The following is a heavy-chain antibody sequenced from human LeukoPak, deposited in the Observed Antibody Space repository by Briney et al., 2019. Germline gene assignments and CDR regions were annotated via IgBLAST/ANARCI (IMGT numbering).Heavy chain of an antibody. Sequence: PSETLSLTCTVSGGSISPLYWGWVRQPPGKGLELIGYIYYSGSTNFNPSLKSRVTLSVDTSKGQISLKLTSVTAADTAVYYCARGGVAAKYYFDFWGQGTLVTVSS. CDR1: GGSISPLY. CDR2: IYYSGST. CDR3: ARGGVAAKYYFDF. J-gene: IGHJ4*02. D-gene: IGHD3-10*01. V-gene: IGHV4-59*11.